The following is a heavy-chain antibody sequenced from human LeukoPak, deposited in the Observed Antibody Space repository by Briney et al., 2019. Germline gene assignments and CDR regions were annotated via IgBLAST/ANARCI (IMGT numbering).Heavy chain of an antibody. V-gene: IGHV3-66*01. CDR1: GFTVSSNY. CDR3: ARDHRMGSAYYYGMDV. Sequence: GGSLRLSCAASGFTVSSNYMSWVRQAQGKGLEWVSVIYSGGSTYYADSVKGRFTISRDNSKNTLYLQMNSLRAEDTAVYYCARDHRMGSAYYYGMDVWGQGTAVTVSS. J-gene: IGHJ6*02. D-gene: IGHD2-8*01. CDR2: IYSGGST.